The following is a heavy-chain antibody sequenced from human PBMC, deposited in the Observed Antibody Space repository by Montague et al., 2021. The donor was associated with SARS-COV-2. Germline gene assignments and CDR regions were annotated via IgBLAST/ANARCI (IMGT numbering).Heavy chain of an antibody. CDR2: FDHSGDT. Sequence: SETLSLTCSVSGGSISGHYWSWIRQPSGKGLEWIGNFDHSGDTKYNPSLKSRATISVDTSKNHFALRLSSVTAADTAVYYCAREFRIELWQTNWYFGLWGRGTLVTVSS. D-gene: IGHD3-16*01. CDR3: AREFRIELWQTNWYFGL. V-gene: IGHV4-59*11. J-gene: IGHJ2*01. CDR1: GGSISGHY.